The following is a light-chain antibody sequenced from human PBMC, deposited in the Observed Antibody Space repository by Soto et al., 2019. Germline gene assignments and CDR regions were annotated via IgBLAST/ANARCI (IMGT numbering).Light chain of an antibody. V-gene: IGLV2-23*01. CDR3: CSYAGIITYVV. CDR2: XXX. J-gene: IGLJ2*01. CDR1: SSDVGSYDL. Sequence: QSALTQPASVSGSPGQSITISCTGTSSDVGSYDLVSWYQQHPGIAPKLMICXXXXXXXXXXXXXXGSKSGNTASLTISGXXXXXXXXXXCCSYAGIITYVVFGGGTKLTVL.